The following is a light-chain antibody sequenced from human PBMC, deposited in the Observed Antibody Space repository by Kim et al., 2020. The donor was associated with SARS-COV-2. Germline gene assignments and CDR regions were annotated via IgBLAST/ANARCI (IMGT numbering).Light chain of an antibody. V-gene: IGKV1-33*01. J-gene: IGKJ5*01. CDR2: DAA. CDR1: EDVSDY. Sequence: DIQLTQSPSSLSASVGDRVTITCQASEDVSDYFNWYHQKPGEAPKVLIRDAANLESGVPSRFSRGGYGTEFSLTISSVQPEDMGTYYCQQYDAHPFTFGQGTRLEIK. CDR3: QQYDAHPFT.